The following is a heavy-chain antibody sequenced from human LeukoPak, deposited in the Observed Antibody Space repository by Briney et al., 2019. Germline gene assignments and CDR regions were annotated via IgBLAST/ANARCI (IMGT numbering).Heavy chain of an antibody. Sequence: ASVKVSCKASGGTFSIYAISWGRQAPGQGLEWMGGIIPIFGTANYAQKFQVRVTITADKSTSTAYMELSSLRSEDTAVYYCARDKGSSYDPINWFDPWGQGTLVTVSS. V-gene: IGHV1-69*06. CDR2: IIPIFGTA. CDR1: GGTFSIYA. D-gene: IGHD5-12*01. J-gene: IGHJ5*02. CDR3: ARDKGSSYDPINWFDP.